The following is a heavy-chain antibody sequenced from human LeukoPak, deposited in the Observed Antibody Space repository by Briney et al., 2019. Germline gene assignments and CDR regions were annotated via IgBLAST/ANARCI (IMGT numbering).Heavy chain of an antibody. D-gene: IGHD6-13*01. CDR1: GFTFSSYA. CDR3: AKDSSGKGYSSSWLDYFDY. CDR2: ISGSGGST. J-gene: IGHJ4*02. Sequence: GGSLRLSCAASGFTFSSYAMSWVRQAPGKGLEWVSAISGSGGSTYYADSVKGRFTISRDNSKNTLYLQMNSLRAEDTAVYYCAKDSSGKGYSSSWLDYFDYWGQGTLVTVSS. V-gene: IGHV3-23*01.